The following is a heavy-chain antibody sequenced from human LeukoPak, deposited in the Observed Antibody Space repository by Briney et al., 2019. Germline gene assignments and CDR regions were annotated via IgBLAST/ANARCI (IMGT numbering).Heavy chain of an antibody. CDR1: GFTFSSYS. V-gene: IGHV3-48*01. CDR2: ISSSSSTI. Sequence: GGSLRLSCAASGFTFSSYSMNWVRQAPGKGLEWVSYISSSSSTIYYADSVKGRFTISRDNAKNSLYLQMNSLRAEDTAVYYCATYSGGSDYFDYWGEGTLDTVSS. D-gene: IGHD2-15*01. J-gene: IGHJ4*02. CDR3: ATYSGGSDYFDY.